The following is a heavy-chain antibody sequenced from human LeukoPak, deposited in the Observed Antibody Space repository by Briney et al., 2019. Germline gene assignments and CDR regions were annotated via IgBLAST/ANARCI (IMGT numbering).Heavy chain of an antibody. CDR2: ISGSGGST. V-gene: IGHV3-23*01. D-gene: IGHD2-15*01. CDR1: GFTFSSYA. CDR3: AKADIVVVVAAIRFDY. J-gene: IGHJ4*02. Sequence: GGSLRLSCAASGFTFSSYARSGVRQAPGKGLEWVSAISGSGGSTYYADSVKGRFTISRDNSKNTLYLQMNSLRAEDTAVYYCAKADIVVVVAAIRFDYWGKGTLVTVSS.